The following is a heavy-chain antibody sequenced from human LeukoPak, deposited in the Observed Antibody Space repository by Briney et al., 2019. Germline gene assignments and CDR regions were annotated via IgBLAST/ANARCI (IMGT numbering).Heavy chain of an antibody. CDR1: GGSISSGGYY. J-gene: IGHJ5*02. V-gene: IGHV4-31*03. Sequence: PSQTLSLTCTVSGGSISSGGYYWSWIRQHPGKGLEWIGYIYYSGSTNYNPSLKSRVTISVDTSKNQFFLKLSSVTAADTAVYYCATRYCSGGSCYSFDPWGQGTLVTVSS. CDR3: ATRYCSGGSCYSFDP. CDR2: IYYSGST. D-gene: IGHD2-15*01.